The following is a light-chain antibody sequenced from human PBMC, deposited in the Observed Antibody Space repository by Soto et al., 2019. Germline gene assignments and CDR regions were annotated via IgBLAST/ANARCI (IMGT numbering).Light chain of an antibody. Sequence: IVMTQSPLSLSVTPGEPSSISCSCSQSLLHRNGYNYLDWYLQKPGQSPQLLISLGSNRASGVPDRFSGSGSGTDFTLKISRVEAEDVGVYYCMQALQTSFTFGPGTKVDIK. V-gene: IGKV2-28*01. J-gene: IGKJ3*01. CDR3: MQALQTSFT. CDR2: LGS. CDR1: QSLLHRNGYNY.